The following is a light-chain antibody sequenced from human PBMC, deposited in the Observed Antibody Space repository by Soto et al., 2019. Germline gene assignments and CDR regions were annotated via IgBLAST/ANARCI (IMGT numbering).Light chain of an antibody. V-gene: IGKV1-39*01. Sequence: IQLTQSPSSLSTSVGDSVTITCRASQSISNFLNWYQHKPGKAPDLLIYAASTLFSGVPSRFRGSGSGTDFTLPSTSLQPEDFATYYCQQSYRAPYTFGQGTKLEIK. CDR3: QQSYRAPYT. J-gene: IGKJ2*01. CDR2: AAS. CDR1: QSISNF.